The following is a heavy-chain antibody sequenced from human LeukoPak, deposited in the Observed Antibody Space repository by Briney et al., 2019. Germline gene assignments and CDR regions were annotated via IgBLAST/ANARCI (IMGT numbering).Heavy chain of an antibody. Sequence: SETLSLTCTVSGGLVSSSSYYWGWIRQPPGKGLEWIGSIYYSGTTYYIPSLKSRITISVDTSKNQFSLKLNSVTAADTAVYYCARGRGGTDYWGQGTLVTVSS. CDR1: GGLVSSSSYY. V-gene: IGHV4-39*01. J-gene: IGHJ4*02. CDR3: ARGRGGTDY. D-gene: IGHD2-15*01. CDR2: IYYSGTT.